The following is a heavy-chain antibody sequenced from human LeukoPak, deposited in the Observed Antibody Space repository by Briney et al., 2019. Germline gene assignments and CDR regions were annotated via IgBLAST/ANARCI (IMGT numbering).Heavy chain of an antibody. CDR1: GGSISSSSYH. Sequence: PSETLSLTCTVSGGSISSSSYHWGWIRQPPGKGLEWIGSIYYSGSTYYNPSLKSRVTISVDTSKNQFSLKLSSVTAADTAVYYCASFTYYDFWSGYGNWGQGTLVTVSS. D-gene: IGHD3-3*01. V-gene: IGHV4-39*01. CDR3: ASFTYYDFWSGYGN. CDR2: IYYSGST. J-gene: IGHJ4*02.